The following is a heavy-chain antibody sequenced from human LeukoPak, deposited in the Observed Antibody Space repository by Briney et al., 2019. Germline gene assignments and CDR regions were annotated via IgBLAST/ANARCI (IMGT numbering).Heavy chain of an antibody. Sequence: PSETLSLTCTLSGGSVYTSDYYWGWVRQPPGKRPEWIGDIFYTGKTNYNPSLKSRVSISIDTSKNQFPLKLTSVTAADTAVYYCARVFDSWGQGTLVTASS. CDR3: ARVFDS. V-gene: IGHV4-39*06. J-gene: IGHJ4*02. CDR2: IFYTGKT. CDR1: GGSVYTSDYY.